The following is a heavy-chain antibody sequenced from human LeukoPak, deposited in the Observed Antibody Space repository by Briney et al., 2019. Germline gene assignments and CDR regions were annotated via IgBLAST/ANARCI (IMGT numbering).Heavy chain of an antibody. Sequence: KPSETLSLTCAVYGGSFSGYYWSWIRQPPGKGLEWIGEINRSGSTNYNPSLKSRVTISVDTSKNQFSLKLSSVTAADTAVYYCARGQGYYGSGNYYGYWGQGTLVTVSS. CDR2: INRSGST. J-gene: IGHJ4*02. CDR1: GGSFSGYY. V-gene: IGHV4-34*01. CDR3: ARGQGYYGSGNYYGY. D-gene: IGHD3-10*01.